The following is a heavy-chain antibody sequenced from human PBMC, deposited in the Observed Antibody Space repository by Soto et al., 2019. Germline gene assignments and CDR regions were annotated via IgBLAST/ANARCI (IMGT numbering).Heavy chain of an antibody. D-gene: IGHD5-18*01. CDR1: GFTFDDYA. Sequence: LRLSCAASGFTFDDYAMHWVRQAPGKGLEWVSGISWNSGSIGYADSVKGRFTISRDNAKNSLYLQMNSLRAEDTALYYCAKAPTHVDTAMASPFFDYWGQGTLVTVSS. CDR3: AKAPTHVDTAMASPFFDY. CDR2: ISWNSGSI. J-gene: IGHJ4*02. V-gene: IGHV3-9*01.